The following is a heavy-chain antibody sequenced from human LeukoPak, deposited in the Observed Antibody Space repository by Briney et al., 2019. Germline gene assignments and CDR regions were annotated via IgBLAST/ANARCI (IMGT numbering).Heavy chain of an antibody. CDR1: GGSISSYY. Sequence: PSETLSLTCTVSGGSISSYYWSWIRQPPGKGLEWIGYINYSGSTNYNPSLKSRVTISVDTSKNQFSLKLSSVTAADTAVYYCARDDSIEAFDIWGQGTMVTVSS. CDR2: INYSGST. CDR3: ARDDSIEAFDI. J-gene: IGHJ3*02. D-gene: IGHD1-26*01. V-gene: IGHV4-59*12.